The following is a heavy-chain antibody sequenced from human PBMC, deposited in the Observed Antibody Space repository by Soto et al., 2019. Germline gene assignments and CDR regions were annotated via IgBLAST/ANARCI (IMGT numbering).Heavy chain of an antibody. CDR2: IIPIIGII. Sequence: QVQLVQSGAEVKKPGSSVKVSCKASGGTFSTYTITWVRQAPGQGLEWMGRIIPIIGIINYAQKFQGRVTVSADKFTGTAYMQLTGLRADDTAVYYGAGDPDSNYNASHASSSPWGKGTLVTVSS. D-gene: IGHD4-4*01. J-gene: IGHJ5*02. CDR1: GGTFSTYT. V-gene: IGHV1-69*08. CDR3: AGDPDSNYNASHASSSP.